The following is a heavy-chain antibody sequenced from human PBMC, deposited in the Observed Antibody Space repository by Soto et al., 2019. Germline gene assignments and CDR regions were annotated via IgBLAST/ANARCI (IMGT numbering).Heavy chain of an antibody. CDR1: GYTFTSCA. CDR3: ARDSSSYFDY. Sequence: GASVEVSCKASGYTFTSCAISWVRQAPGQGLEWMGGIIPYIGNANYAQKFQGRVTITADESTSTAYMELSSLRSEDTAVYYCARDSSSYFDYWGQGTLVTVSS. D-gene: IGHD6-13*01. J-gene: IGHJ4*02. V-gene: IGHV1-69*13. CDR2: IIPYIGNA.